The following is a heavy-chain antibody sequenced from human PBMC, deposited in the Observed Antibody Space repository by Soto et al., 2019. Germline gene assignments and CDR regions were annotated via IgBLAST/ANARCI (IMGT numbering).Heavy chain of an antibody. Sequence: LCLTCTVSGGSISNFYWGWIRQPPGKGLEWIGYISYSGNTNYNPSLKSRVSISVDTSKNQLSLYLTSVTAADTAVYYCARAPMVLSRSYFDSWGQGTPVTVSS. CDR2: ISYSGNT. D-gene: IGHD2-8*01. V-gene: IGHV4-59*01. J-gene: IGHJ4*02. CDR1: GGSISNFY. CDR3: ARAPMVLSRSYFDS.